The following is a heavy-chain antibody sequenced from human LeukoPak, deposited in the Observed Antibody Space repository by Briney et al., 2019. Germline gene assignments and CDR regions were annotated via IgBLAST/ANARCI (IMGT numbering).Heavy chain of an antibody. J-gene: IGHJ4*02. Sequence: PGGSLRLSCAVSGFTFSRNSMNWVRQAPGKGLEWVSSISTSSSYIYYADSVKGRFTISRDNSRNTLYLQLDSLRVDDTAVYYCAQDLAWIRFDNWGQGTLVAVSS. CDR1: GFTFSRNS. CDR3: AQDLAWIRFDN. V-gene: IGHV3-21*04. CDR2: ISTSSSYI. D-gene: IGHD5-12*01.